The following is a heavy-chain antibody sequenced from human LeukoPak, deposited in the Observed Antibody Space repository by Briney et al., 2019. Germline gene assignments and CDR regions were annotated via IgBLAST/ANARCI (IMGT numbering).Heavy chain of an antibody. V-gene: IGHV5-51*01. CDR1: GYSFTNYW. D-gene: IGHD6-13*01. J-gene: IGHJ4*02. CDR3: ARFPTDSSSLFDY. CDR2: IFPGDSDT. Sequence: GESLKISCKGSGYSFTNYWIGWVRQMPGKGLEWMGIIFPGDSDTRYSPSFQGQVTISVDKSINTAYPQWSSLKASDTAMYYCARFPTDSSSLFDYWGQGTLVTVSS.